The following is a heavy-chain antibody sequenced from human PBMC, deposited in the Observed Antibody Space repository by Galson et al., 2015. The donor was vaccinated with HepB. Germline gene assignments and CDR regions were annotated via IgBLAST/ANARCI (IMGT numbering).Heavy chain of an antibody. Sequence: SLRLSCAASGFTFSSYAMSWVRQAPGKGLEWVSAISGSGGSTYYADSVKGRFTISRDNSKNTLYLQMNSLRAEDTAVYYCAKDMGGYSYGYHYWGQGTLVTVSS. D-gene: IGHD5-18*01. CDR1: GFTFSSYA. CDR2: ISGSGGST. CDR3: AKDMGGYSYGYHY. V-gene: IGHV3-23*01. J-gene: IGHJ4*02.